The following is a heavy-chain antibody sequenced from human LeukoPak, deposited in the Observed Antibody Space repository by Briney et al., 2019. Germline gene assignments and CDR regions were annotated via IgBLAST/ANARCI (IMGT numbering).Heavy chain of an antibody. CDR2: IRRKAHAGTT. Sequence: AGGSMRLSCTTSGFTFGDYAMSWVRQAPGKGLEWVSFIRRKAHAGTTEYAASVKGRFSSSRDDTKSIAYLQMNSLKTEDTDVYFCTRVTYYYDNSGYFPFDSWGQGSLVTVSS. CDR1: GFTFGDYA. CDR3: TRVTYYYDNSGYFPFDS. D-gene: IGHD3-22*01. J-gene: IGHJ4*02. V-gene: IGHV3-49*04.